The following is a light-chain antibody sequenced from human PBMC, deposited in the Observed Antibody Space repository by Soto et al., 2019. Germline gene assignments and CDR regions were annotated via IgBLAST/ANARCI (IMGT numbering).Light chain of an antibody. CDR2: EVS. CDR3: SSYTCSSTLV. J-gene: IGLJ2*01. Sequence: QSALTQPPSVSGSPGQSFTISCTGTSSDVGSYNRVSWYQQSPGTAPKLMIYEVSDRPSGVPDRFSGSKSGNTASLTISGLHAEDEAEYYCSSYTCSSTLVFGGGTKLTVL. CDR1: SSDVGSYNR. V-gene: IGLV2-18*02.